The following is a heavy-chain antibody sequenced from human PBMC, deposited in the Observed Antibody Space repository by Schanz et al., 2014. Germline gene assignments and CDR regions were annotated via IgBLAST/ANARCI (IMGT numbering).Heavy chain of an antibody. CDR3: ARPIYDLWSGSFDY. CDR1: GFPLRSYV. Sequence: QLQLVESGGGVVQPGRSLRLSCAASGFPLRSYVMHWVRQAPGKGLEWVAFISYDGNNQYYADSVKGRFTISRDNSKNTLYLQMNSLRAEDTAVYYCARPIYDLWSGSFDYWGQGTLVTVSS. D-gene: IGHD3-3*01. J-gene: IGHJ4*02. V-gene: IGHV3-30*04. CDR2: ISYDGNNQ.